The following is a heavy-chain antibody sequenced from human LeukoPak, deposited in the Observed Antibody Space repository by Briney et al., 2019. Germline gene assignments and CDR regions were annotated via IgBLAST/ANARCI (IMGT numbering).Heavy chain of an antibody. J-gene: IGHJ4*02. Sequence: SETLSLTCTVSGGSISSSSYYWGWIRQPPGKGLEWIGSIYYSGSTYYNPSLKSRVTISVDTSKNQFSLKLSSVTAADTAVYYCARTPSYYDTLTGYSFGDYYFDYWGQGTLVTVSS. CDR3: ARTPSYYDTLTGYSFGDYYFDY. CDR2: IYYSGST. D-gene: IGHD3-9*01. CDR1: GGSISSSSYY. V-gene: IGHV4-39*01.